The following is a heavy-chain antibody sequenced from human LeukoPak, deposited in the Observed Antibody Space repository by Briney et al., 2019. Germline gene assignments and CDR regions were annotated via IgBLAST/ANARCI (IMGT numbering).Heavy chain of an antibody. D-gene: IGHD2-21*01. V-gene: IGHV5-51*01. J-gene: IGHJ4*02. Sequence: GESLKISCKGSGYSFTNYWIGWVRQMPGKSLEWMGIIYPGDSGTRYSPSFQGQRTTSADNSINTAYLQRSSRKAADAAMYFCVRLSTVIAPFDYWGQGTLVTVSS. CDR1: GYSFTNYW. CDR2: IYPGDSGT. CDR3: VRLSTVIAPFDY.